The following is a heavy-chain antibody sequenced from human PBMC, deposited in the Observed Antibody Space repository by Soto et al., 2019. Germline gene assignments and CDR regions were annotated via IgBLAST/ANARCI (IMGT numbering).Heavy chain of an antibody. Sequence: QMQLVQSGPEVKKPGTSVKVSCKASGFTFTSSAMQWVRQARGQRLEWIGWIVVGSGNTNYEQKFQEKVTITRDMSTSTAYLELSSLRPEDTAVYYCEADLDGDYRFSIWGQGTLVTVSS. V-gene: IGHV1-58*02. CDR1: GFTFTSSA. J-gene: IGHJ4*02. CDR2: IVVGSGNT. CDR3: EADLDGDYRFSI. D-gene: IGHD4-17*01.